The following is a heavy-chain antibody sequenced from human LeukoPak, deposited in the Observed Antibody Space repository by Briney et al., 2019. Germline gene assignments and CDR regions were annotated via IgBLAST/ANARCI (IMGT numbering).Heavy chain of an antibody. D-gene: IGHD2-2*01. CDR1: GFTFSNYW. CDR2: INIDGGST. V-gene: IGHV3-74*03. CDR3: ARDGGRDQLLSLRNWFDP. Sequence: PGGSLRLSCAASGFTFSNYWMHWVRQAPGKGLVWVSRINIDGGSTTYAASVKGRFTISRDNAKNSLYLQMNSLRAEDTAVYYCARDGGRDQLLSLRNWFDPWGQGTLVTVSS. J-gene: IGHJ5*02.